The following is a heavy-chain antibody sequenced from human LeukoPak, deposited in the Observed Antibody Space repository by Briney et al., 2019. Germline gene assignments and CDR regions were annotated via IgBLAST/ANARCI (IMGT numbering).Heavy chain of an antibody. J-gene: IGHJ6*02. Sequence: PGGSLRLSCAASGFTFSSYWMSWVRQAPGKGLEWVANIKQDGSEKYYVDSVKGRFSISRDNAKNSLHLQMNSLRAEDTAVHYCARDLVVVPADGYYYYGMDVWGQGTTVTVSS. D-gene: IGHD2-2*01. CDR3: ARDLVVVPADGYYYYGMDV. CDR2: IKQDGSEK. V-gene: IGHV3-7*01. CDR1: GFTFSSYW.